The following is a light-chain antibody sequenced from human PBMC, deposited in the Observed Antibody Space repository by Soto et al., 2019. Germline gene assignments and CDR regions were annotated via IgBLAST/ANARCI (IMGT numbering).Light chain of an antibody. Sequence: EIVLTQSPGTLSLSPGERATLSCRASQSVSSSYLAWYQQKPGQAPRLLIYGASSRSTGIPDRFSGSGSGTDFTVTISRLEPEDFVVYYCQQYGSSPLYTFGQGTKLAIK. CDR2: GAS. J-gene: IGKJ2*01. CDR3: QQYGSSPLYT. V-gene: IGKV3-20*01. CDR1: QSVSSSY.